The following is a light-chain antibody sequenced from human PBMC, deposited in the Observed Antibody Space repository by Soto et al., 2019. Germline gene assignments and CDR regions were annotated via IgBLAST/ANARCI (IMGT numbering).Light chain of an antibody. V-gene: IGLV2-14*01. CDR1: SSDVGAHKY. Sequence: QSALTQPASVSGSPGQSITISCTGTSSDVGAHKYVSWYQQYPGKAPKLMIYEVNNRPSGVSNHFSGSKSGNTASLTISGLQAEDEADYYCSSYTGSSTLFGGGTKVTVL. CDR3: SSYTGSSTL. J-gene: IGLJ3*02. CDR2: EVN.